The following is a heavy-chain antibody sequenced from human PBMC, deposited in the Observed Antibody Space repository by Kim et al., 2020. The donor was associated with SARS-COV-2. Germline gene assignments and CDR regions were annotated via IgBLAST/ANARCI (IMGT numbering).Heavy chain of an antibody. Sequence: DGGTTDYAAPVKGRFTILRDDSKNTLYLEMNSLRTEDTAVYYCIPTASYWTDFWGQGTLVIVSS. V-gene: IGHV3-15*01. J-gene: IGHJ4*02. CDR3: IPTASYWTDF. CDR2: DGGTT. D-gene: IGHD3-10*01.